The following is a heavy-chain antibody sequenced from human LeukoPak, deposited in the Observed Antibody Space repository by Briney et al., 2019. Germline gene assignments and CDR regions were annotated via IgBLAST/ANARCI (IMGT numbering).Heavy chain of an antibody. CDR3: ARGSLRNYYYYYMDV. CDR2: IYTSGST. J-gene: IGHJ6*03. D-gene: IGHD3-16*01. V-gene: IGHV4-4*07. Sequence: SETLSLTCTVSGGSTSSYYWSWIRQPAGKGLEWIGRIYTSGSTNYNPSLKSRVTISVDKSKNQFSLKLSSVTAADTAVYYCARGSLRNYYYYYMDVWGKGTTVTVSS. CDR1: GGSTSSYY.